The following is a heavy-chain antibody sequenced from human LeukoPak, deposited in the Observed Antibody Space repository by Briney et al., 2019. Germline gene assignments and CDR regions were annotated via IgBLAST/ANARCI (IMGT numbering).Heavy chain of an antibody. CDR2: ISTSSTYT. CDR3: ARAQVMPGWFDP. J-gene: IGHJ5*02. V-gene: IGHV3-21*01. D-gene: IGHD2-2*01. Sequence: PGGSLRLSCAASGFTFSSYSMNWVRQAPGKGLEWVSSISTSSTYTYYADSVKGRFTISRDNTRNSLYLQMNSLRAEDTAVYYCARAQVMPGWFDPWGQGTLVTVSS. CDR1: GFTFSSYS.